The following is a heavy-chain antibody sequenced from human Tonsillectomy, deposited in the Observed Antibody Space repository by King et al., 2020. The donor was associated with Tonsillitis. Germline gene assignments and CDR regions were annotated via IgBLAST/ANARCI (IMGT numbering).Heavy chain of an antibody. D-gene: IGHD6-13*01. V-gene: IGHV3-7*03. Sequence: VQLVESGGGLVQPGGSLRLSCAASGFTFSSYWMSWVRQTPGKGLEWVANIKQDGSEKYYVDSVKGRFTISRDNAKNSLYLQMNSLRAEDTAVYYCASSPPYHIAAGGQADDYWGQGTLVTVSS. CDR2: IKQDGSEK. CDR3: ASSPPYHIAAGGQADDY. J-gene: IGHJ4*02. CDR1: GFTFSSYW.